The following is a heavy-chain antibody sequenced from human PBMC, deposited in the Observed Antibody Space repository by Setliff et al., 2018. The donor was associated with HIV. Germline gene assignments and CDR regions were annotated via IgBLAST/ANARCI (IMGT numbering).Heavy chain of an antibody. CDR1: GVSITSATYY. V-gene: IGHV4-31*11. D-gene: IGHD3-3*01. CDR3: ARDNPHFGVASTYHYGMDV. CDR2: IDYSGSA. Sequence: SETLSLTCAVSGVSITSATYYWSWIRHSPGKGLEWIGYIDYSGSAFYNPSLKSRLTISRDTSKNQFSLKLTSVTAADTAVYYCARDNPHFGVASTYHYGMDVWGQGMLVTVSS. J-gene: IGHJ6*02.